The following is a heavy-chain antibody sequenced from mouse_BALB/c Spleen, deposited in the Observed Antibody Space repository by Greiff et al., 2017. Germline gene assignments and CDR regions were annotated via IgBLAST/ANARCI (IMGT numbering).Heavy chain of an antibody. CDR2: IRNKANGYTT. J-gene: IGHJ1*01. Sequence: EVKLMESGGGLVQPGGSLRLSCATSGFTFTDYYMSWVRQPPGKALEWLGFIRNKANGYTTEYSASVKGRFTISRDNSQSILYLQMNTLRAEDSATYYCARDSGSWYFDVWGAGTTGTVSS. CDR1: GFTFTDYY. V-gene: IGHV7-3*02. CDR3: ARDSGSWYFDV.